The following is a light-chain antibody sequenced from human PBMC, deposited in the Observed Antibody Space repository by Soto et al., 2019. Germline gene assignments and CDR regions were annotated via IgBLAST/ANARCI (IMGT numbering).Light chain of an antibody. CDR2: EVR. V-gene: IGLV2-14*01. Sequence: QYALTQPASVCGSPGQSITIACTGTNRDVGSYNLVSWYQQRPGEAPKLIISEVRNRPSGISYRFTGSKSGNTASLTISGLQAEDEADYYCRSYTTTSTLVFGGGTKVTVL. CDR3: RSYTTTSTLV. CDR1: NRDVGSYNL. J-gene: IGLJ3*02.